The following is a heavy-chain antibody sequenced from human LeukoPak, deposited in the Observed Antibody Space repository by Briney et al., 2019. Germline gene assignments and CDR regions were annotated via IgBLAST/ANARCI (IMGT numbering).Heavy chain of an antibody. CDR3: ARHSPSYDYVWGSYRYTAQFDY. V-gene: IGHV4-39*01. CDR1: GGSISSSSYY. Sequence: TASETLSLTCTVSGGSISSSSYYWGWIRQPPGKGLEWIGSIYYSGSTYYNPSLKSRVTISVDTSKNQFSLKLTSVTAADTAVYYCARHSPSYDYVWGSYRYTAQFDYWGQGTLVTVSS. CDR2: IYYSGST. J-gene: IGHJ4*02. D-gene: IGHD3-16*02.